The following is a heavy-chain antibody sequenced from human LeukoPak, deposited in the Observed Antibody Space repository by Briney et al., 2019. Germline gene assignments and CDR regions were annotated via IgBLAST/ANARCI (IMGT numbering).Heavy chain of an antibody. D-gene: IGHD3-10*01. CDR3: ARDRPVRGVAAEGYDY. CDR2: ISSSSYI. J-gene: IGHJ4*02. Sequence: PGGSLRLSCAASGFTFSSYSMNWDRQAPGKGLEWVSSISSSSYIYYADSVKGRFTISRDNAKNSLYLQMNSLRAEDTAVYYCARDRPVRGVAAEGYDYWGQGTLVTVSS. CDR1: GFTFSSYS. V-gene: IGHV3-21*01.